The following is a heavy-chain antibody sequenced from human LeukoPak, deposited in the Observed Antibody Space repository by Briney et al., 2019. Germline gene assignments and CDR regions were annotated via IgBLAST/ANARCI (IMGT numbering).Heavy chain of an antibody. V-gene: IGHV3-30*04. J-gene: IGHJ4*02. Sequence: GRSLRLSCAASGFTFSSYAMHWVRQAPGKGLEWVAVISYYGSNKYYADSVKGRFTISRDNSKNTLYLQMNSLRAEDTAVYYCARDHIVATIALDYWGQGTLVTVSS. CDR2: ISYYGSNK. CDR3: ARDHIVATIALDY. CDR1: GFTFSSYA. D-gene: IGHD5-12*01.